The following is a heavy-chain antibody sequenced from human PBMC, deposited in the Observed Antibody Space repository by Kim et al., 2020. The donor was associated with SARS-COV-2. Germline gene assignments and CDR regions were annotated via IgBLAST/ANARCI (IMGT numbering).Heavy chain of an antibody. CDR2: ISAYNGNT. D-gene: IGHD3-10*01. CDR1: GYTFTSYG. Sequence: ASVKVSCKASGYTFTSYGISWVRQAPGQGLEWMGWISAYNGNTNYAQKLQGRVTMTTDTSTSTAYMELRSLRSDDTAVYYCARDKSLYYGSGSVPYYGMDVWGGGSTVTVSS. V-gene: IGHV1-18*01. CDR3: ARDKSLYYGSGSVPYYGMDV. J-gene: IGHJ6*02.